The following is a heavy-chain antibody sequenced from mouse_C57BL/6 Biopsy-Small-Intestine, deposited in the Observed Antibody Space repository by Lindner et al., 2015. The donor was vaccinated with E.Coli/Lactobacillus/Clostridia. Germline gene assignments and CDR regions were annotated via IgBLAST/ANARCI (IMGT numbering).Heavy chain of an antibody. CDR3: VKHYYGRGYWFFDV. CDR1: GFSFNIYA. Sequence: VQLQESGGGLGQPKGSLKLSCAASGFSFNIYAMNWIRQAPGKGLEWVALIRSKSNNFITYYADSLKDRFAISRDDSENMLYLQMNNLKTEDTAIYYCVKHYYGRGYWFFDVWGTGTTVTVSS. V-gene: IGHV10-1*01. CDR2: IRSKSNNFIT. J-gene: IGHJ1*03. D-gene: IGHD1-1*01.